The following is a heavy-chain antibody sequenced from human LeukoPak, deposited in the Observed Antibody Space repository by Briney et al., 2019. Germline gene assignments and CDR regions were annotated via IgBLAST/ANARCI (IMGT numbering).Heavy chain of an antibody. CDR2: INHNGNVN. V-gene: IGHV3-7*03. Sequence: PGGSLRLSCAASGFTFSSYWMNWARQAPGKGLEWVASINHNGNVNYYVDSVKGRFTISRDNAKNTLYLQMSSLRAEDTALYYCARYDNGKDYFDYWGQGTLVTVSS. CDR1: GFTFSSYW. D-gene: IGHD1-1*01. J-gene: IGHJ4*02. CDR3: ARYDNGKDYFDY.